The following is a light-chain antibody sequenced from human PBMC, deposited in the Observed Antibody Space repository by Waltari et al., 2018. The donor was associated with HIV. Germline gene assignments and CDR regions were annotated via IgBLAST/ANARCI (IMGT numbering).Light chain of an antibody. J-gene: IGLJ2*01. CDR2: NNN. CDR3: AAWDDDLNGL. CDR1: RSNLGSNS. V-gene: IGLV1-44*01. Sequence: QSVLTQPPSASGTAGQRVTISCSGRRSNLGSNSVTWYQQVPGAAPTLLIYNNNQRPAGVPDRFSGSKSGTSASLAISGLQSDDEADYYCAAWDDDLNGLFGGGTKLTVL.